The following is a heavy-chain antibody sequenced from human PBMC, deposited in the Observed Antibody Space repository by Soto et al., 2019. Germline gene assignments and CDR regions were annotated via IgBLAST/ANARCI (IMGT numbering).Heavy chain of an antibody. Sequence: QVQLVQSGAEVKKPGASVKVSCKASGYTFTSYGISWVRQAPGQGLEWMGWISAYNGNTKYAQKVQGRVTMTTDTSTSTAYMEMRSLRADDTAVYYCARAVAGPQNFDYWGQGTLVTVSS. CDR2: ISAYNGNT. V-gene: IGHV1-18*01. D-gene: IGHD6-19*01. CDR3: ARAVAGPQNFDY. J-gene: IGHJ4*02. CDR1: GYTFTSYG.